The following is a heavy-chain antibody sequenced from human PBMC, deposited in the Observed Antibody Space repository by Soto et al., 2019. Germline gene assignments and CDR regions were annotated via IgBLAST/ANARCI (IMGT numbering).Heavy chain of an antibody. CDR1: GGSISSSSYY. J-gene: IGHJ5*02. V-gene: IGHV4-39*01. CDR3: ARLSHPYWFDP. Sequence: QLQLQESGPGLVKPSETLSLTCTVSGGSISSSSYYLGWIRQPPGKGLEWIGSIYYSGSTYSNPSLKSRVTISVDTSKNQFSLKLTSVTAADTAIYYCARLSHPYWFDPWGQGTLVTVSS. CDR2: IYYSGST.